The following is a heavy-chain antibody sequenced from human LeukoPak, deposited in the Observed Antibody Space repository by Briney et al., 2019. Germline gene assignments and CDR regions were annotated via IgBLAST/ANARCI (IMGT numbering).Heavy chain of an antibody. V-gene: IGHV3-30-3*01. J-gene: IGHJ4*02. D-gene: IGHD6-6*01. CDR2: ISYDGSNK. CDR3: AREEYSSSSPFAY. CDR1: GFTFSSYA. Sequence: GSLRLSCAASGFTFSSYAMHWVRQAPGKGLEWVAVISYDGSNKYYADSVKGRFTISRDNSKNTLYLQMNSLRAEDTAVYYCAREEYSSSSPFAYWGQGTLVTVSS.